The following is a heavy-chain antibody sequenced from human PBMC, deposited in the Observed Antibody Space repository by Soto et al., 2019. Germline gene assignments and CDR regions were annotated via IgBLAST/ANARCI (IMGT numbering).Heavy chain of an antibody. CDR2: IVPIFGTT. CDR1: GGVFRRYA. CDR3: ARPDEGSYHSNHLYYYALDV. J-gene: IGHJ6*02. V-gene: IGHV1-69*13. Sequence: GASVKVSCKVSGGVFRRYAISWVRQAPGQGLEWLGGIVPIFGTTNYAQKFQGRVTIVADESTSTAYMDLSSLRSDDTAVYYCARPDEGSYHSNHLYYYALDVWGQGTTVTVS. D-gene: IGHD3-16*02.